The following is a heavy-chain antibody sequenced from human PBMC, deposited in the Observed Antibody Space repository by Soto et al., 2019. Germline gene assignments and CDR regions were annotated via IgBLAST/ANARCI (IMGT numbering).Heavy chain of an antibody. CDR1: GGTFSSYA. CDR3: ASRRYYDILTGYDYGMDV. Sequence: SVKVSWKASGGTFSSYAISWVRQAPGQGLEWMGGIIPIFGTANYAQKFQGRVTITADESTSTAYMELSSLRSEDTAVYYCASRRYYDILTGYDYGMDVWGQGTTVTVSS. CDR2: IIPIFGTA. D-gene: IGHD3-9*01. J-gene: IGHJ6*02. V-gene: IGHV1-69*13.